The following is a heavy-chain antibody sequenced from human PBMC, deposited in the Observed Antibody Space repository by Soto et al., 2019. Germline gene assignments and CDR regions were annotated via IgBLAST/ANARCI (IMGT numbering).Heavy chain of an antibody. J-gene: IGHJ4*02. CDR2: ASYSGNT. V-gene: IGHV4-39*01. Sequence: QLQLQGSGPGLVKPAETLSLTCTVSGGSISSGDYWWAWIRQPPGKGLEWIGIASYSGNTHYSPSLRSRVVISVDSSKHKFSRRLSSLTAADTAVYYGARQIGGDRGSLAHWGQGTLVTVPS. CDR3: ARQIGGDRGSLAH. CDR1: GGSISSGDYW. D-gene: IGHD2-21*02.